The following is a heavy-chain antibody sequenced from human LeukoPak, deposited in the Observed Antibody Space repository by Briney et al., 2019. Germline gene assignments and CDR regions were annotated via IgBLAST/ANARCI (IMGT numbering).Heavy chain of an antibody. J-gene: IGHJ4*02. D-gene: IGHD3-16*02. CDR2: IYYSGST. V-gene: IGHV4-31*03. CDR1: GGSISSGGYY. Sequence: SQTLSLTCTVSGGSISSGGYYWSWIRQHPGKGLEWIGYIYYSGSTYYNPSLKSRVTISVDTSKNQFSLKLSSVTAADTAVYYCARRRYDYVWGSYRYTFFDYWGQGTLVTVSS. CDR3: ARRRYDYVWGSYRYTFFDY.